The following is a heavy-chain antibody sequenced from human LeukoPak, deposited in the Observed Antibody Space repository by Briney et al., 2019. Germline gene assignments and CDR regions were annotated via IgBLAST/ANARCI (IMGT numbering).Heavy chain of an antibody. V-gene: IGHV4-59*08. CDR1: GGSISSYY. CDR2: IYYSGST. D-gene: IGHD4-17*01. J-gene: IGHJ4*02. CDR3: ARRPSGRYFDY. Sequence: TSETLSLTCTVSGGSISSYYWSWIRQPPGKGLEWIGYIYYSGSTNYNPSLKSRVTISVDTSKNQFSLKLSSVTAADTAVYYCARRPSGRYFDYWGQGTLVTVSS.